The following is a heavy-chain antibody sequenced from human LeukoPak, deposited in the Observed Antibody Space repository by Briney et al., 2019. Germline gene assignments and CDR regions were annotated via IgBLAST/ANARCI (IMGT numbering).Heavy chain of an antibody. J-gene: IGHJ4*02. CDR2: ISGSGGST. V-gene: IGHV3-23*01. CDR3: ATYSSSWYCFDY. Sequence: PGGSLRLSCAASGFTFSRYAMTWVRQAPGKGLEWVSAISGSGGSTYYAGSVKGRFTISRDNSKNTLYLQMNSLRAEDTAVYYCATYSSSWYCFDYWGQGTLVTVSS. D-gene: IGHD6-13*01. CDR1: GFTFSRYA.